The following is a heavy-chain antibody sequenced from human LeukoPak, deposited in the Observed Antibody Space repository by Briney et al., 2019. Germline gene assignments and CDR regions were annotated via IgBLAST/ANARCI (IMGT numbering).Heavy chain of an antibody. Sequence: GGSLRLSCAASGFTFSSYSMNWVRQAPGKGLEWVSSISSSSSYIYYADSVKGRFTISRDNAKNSLYLQMNSLRAEDTAVYYCARDPYGDYNLDDWGQGTLVTVSS. V-gene: IGHV3-21*01. CDR1: GFTFSSYS. D-gene: IGHD4-17*01. CDR3: ARDPYGDYNLDD. J-gene: IGHJ4*02. CDR2: ISSSSSYI.